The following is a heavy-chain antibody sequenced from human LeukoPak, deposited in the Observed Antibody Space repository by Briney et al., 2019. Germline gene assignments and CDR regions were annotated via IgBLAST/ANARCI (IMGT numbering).Heavy chain of an antibody. CDR3: ARDIY. J-gene: IGHJ4*02. CDR2: IYYSGST. V-gene: IGHV4-61*01. Sequence: SVTLSLTCTVSGGSVSSGSYYWSWTRQPPGKGLEWIGYIYYSGSTNYNPSLKSRVTISVDTSKNQFSLKLSSVTAADTAVYYCARDIYWGQGTLVTVSS. CDR1: GGSVSSGSYY.